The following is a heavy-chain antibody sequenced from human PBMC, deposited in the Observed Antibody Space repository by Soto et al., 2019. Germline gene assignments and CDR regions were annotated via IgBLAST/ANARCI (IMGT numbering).Heavy chain of an antibody. D-gene: IGHD3-10*01. J-gene: IGHJ5*02. CDR3: ARAPPIWFGEFQISNWFDP. Sequence: GASVKVSCKASGYTFTSYDINCVRQATRQGLEWMGWMNPNSGNTGYAQKFQGRVTMTRNTSISTAYMELSSLRSEDTAVYYCARAPPIWFGEFQISNWFDPWGQGTLVTVSS. CDR1: GYTFTSYD. CDR2: MNPNSGNT. V-gene: IGHV1-8*01.